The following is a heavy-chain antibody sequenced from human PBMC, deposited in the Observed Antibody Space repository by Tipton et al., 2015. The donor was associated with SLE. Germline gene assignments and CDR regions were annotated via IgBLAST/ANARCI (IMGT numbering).Heavy chain of an antibody. CDR2: IYYSGNT. CDR1: GGSISSYY. V-gene: IGHV4-59*01. CDR3: ARDLSGAHYDL. D-gene: IGHD3-3*01. J-gene: IGHJ2*01. Sequence: LSLTCTVSGGSISSYYWSWIRLPPGKGLEWIGCIYYSGNTNYNPSLKSRVTISVDTSKNQFSLNLSSVTAADTAVYYCARDLSGAHYDLWGRGTLVTVSS.